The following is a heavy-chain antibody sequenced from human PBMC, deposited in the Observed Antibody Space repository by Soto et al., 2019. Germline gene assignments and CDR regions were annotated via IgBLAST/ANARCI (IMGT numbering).Heavy chain of an antibody. CDR1: GDSFSSNNAA. J-gene: IGHJ6*02. D-gene: IGHD6-19*01. CDR2: TYYRSKWYN. Sequence: QTLSLTCAISGDSFSSNNAAWDWIRQSPSRGLEWLGRTYYRSKWYNDYAVSVKSRITINPDTSKNQFSLQLNSVTPEDTAVYYCARIWEESSGWTYYYYGMDVWGQGTTVTASS. CDR3: ARIWEESSGWTYYYYGMDV. V-gene: IGHV6-1*01.